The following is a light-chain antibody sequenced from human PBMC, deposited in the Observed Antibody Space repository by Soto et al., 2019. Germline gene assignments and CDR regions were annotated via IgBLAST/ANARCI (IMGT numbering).Light chain of an antibody. CDR1: SSDVGGYDY. CDR2: EVN. Sequence: QSALTQPPSASGSPGQSVTISCTGTSSDVGGYDYVSWYQQHPGKAPKVIIYEVNERPSGVPERFSGSKSGNTASLTVSGLQAEDEADYYCSSYVAAHNLDVFGRGTKLTVL. J-gene: IGLJ2*01. CDR3: SSYVAAHNLDV. V-gene: IGLV2-8*01.